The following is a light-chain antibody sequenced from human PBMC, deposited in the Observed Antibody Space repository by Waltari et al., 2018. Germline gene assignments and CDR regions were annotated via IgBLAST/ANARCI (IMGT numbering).Light chain of an antibody. V-gene: IGKV3-11*01. CDR2: DTF. CDR3: QQGRSWPPVT. CDR1: QSVGSS. Sequence: EIVLTQSPATLSLSPGERATLSCRASQSVGSSLAWYQQTPGLAPRLLINDTFNRATGIPARFSGSGSGTDFTLTISSLEPEDFAVYFCQQGRSWPPVTFGQGTRLEIK. J-gene: IGKJ5*01.